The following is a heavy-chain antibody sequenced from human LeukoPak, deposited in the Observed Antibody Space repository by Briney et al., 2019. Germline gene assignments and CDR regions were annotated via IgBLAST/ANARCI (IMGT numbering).Heavy chain of an antibody. D-gene: IGHD5-18*01. Sequence: SQTLSLTCAIFGDSISSNSSWNWIRQSPSRGLEWLGRTYYRSKWYNDYVVSVKSRVNINPDTSKNQFSLQLNSVTPEDTAVYYCARGGQGDGYSADEAFDIWGRGTMVNVS. CDR1: GDSISSNSS. V-gene: IGHV6-1*01. CDR2: TYYRSKWYN. J-gene: IGHJ3*02. CDR3: ARGGQGDGYSADEAFDI.